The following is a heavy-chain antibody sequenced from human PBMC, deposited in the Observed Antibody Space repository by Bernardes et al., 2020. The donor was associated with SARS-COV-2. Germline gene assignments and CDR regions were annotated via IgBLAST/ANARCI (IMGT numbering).Heavy chain of an antibody. CDR3: ARGEIWFDP. Sequence: SETLSLTCTVSGGSISSYYWSWIRQPPGKGLEWIGYIYDSGSTNYNPSLKSRVTISVDTSKNQFSLKLSSVTAADTAVYYCARGEIWFDPWGQGTLVTVSS. CDR2: IYDSGST. D-gene: IGHD1-26*01. CDR1: GGSISSYY. J-gene: IGHJ5*02. V-gene: IGHV4-59*01.